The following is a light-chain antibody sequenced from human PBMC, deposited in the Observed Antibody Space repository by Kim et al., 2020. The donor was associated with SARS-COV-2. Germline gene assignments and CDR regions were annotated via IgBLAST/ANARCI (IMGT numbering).Light chain of an antibody. CDR3: NSYTSSSTWV. V-gene: IGLV2-14*04. J-gene: IGLJ3*02. CDR2: DVS. Sequence: GQSITISCTGTSSDVVGYNYVSWYQQHPGKAPKFLIYDVSQRPSGVSNRFSGSKSGNTASLTISGLQAEDEADYYCNSYTSSSTWVFGGGTQLTVL. CDR1: SSDVVGYNY.